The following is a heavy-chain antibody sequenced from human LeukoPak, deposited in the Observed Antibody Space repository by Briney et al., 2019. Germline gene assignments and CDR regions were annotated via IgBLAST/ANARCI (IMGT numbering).Heavy chain of an antibody. V-gene: IGHV1-46*01. CDR1: GYTFTGYY. CDR3: ARAPPGSDFDY. J-gene: IGHJ4*02. Sequence: GTSVKVSCKASGYTFTGYYMHWVRQAPGQGLEWMGIINPSGGSTSYAQKFQGRVTMTRDTSTSTVYMELSSLRSEDTAVYYCARAPPGSDFDYWGQGTLVTVSS. CDR2: INPSGGST.